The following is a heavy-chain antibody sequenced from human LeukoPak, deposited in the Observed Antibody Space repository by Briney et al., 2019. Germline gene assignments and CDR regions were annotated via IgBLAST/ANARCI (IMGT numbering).Heavy chain of an antibody. CDR2: ISSGSGYM. D-gene: IGHD3-10*01. Sequence: PGGSLRLSCAASGFTFSNYNMNWVRQAPGKGLEWVSSISSGSGYMRYADSVKGRFTISRDNSKNTLYLQMNSLRAEDTAVYYCARDLNHGSGIWGQGTLVTVSS. CDR1: GFTFSNYN. V-gene: IGHV3-21*04. CDR3: ARDLNHGSGI. J-gene: IGHJ4*02.